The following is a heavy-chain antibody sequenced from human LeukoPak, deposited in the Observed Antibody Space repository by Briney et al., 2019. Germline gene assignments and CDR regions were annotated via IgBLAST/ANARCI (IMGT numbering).Heavy chain of an antibody. J-gene: IGHJ5*02. V-gene: IGHV4-4*09. Sequence: SETLSLTCTVSGGSISSYYWSWIRQPPGKGLEWIGYIYTSGSTNYNPSLKSRVTISVDTSKNQFSLKLSSVTAADTAVYYCARGKGYCTNGVCYTWFDPWGQGTLVTVSS. CDR3: ARGKGYCTNGVCYTWFDP. CDR1: GGSISSYY. CDR2: IYTSGST. D-gene: IGHD2-8*01.